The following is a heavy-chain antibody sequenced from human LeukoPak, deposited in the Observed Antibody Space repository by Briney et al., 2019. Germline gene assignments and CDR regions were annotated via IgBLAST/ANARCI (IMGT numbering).Heavy chain of an antibody. CDR1: GFSLSTSGVG. D-gene: IGHD6-13*01. Sequence: SGPTLVNPTQTLTLTCTFSGFSLSTSGVGVGCIRQPPGKALEGLSLIYWNDDNRYSPSLKSRLTITKDTSKNQVVLTMTNMDTVDTATYYCAHRLYSSSYSLRIVEYWGQGTLVTVSS. CDR2: IYWNDDN. J-gene: IGHJ4*02. V-gene: IGHV2-5*01. CDR3: AHRLYSSSYSLRIVEY.